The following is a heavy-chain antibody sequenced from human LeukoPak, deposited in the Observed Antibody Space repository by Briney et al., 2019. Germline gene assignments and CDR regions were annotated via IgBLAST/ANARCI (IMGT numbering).Heavy chain of an antibody. CDR3: ARGGWYYDSSGYYSPFDY. D-gene: IGHD3-22*01. CDR1: GFTFSSYA. CDR2: ISSNGGST. V-gene: IGHV3-64*01. Sequence: PGGSLRLSCAASGFTFSSYAMHWVRQAPGKGLEYVPAISSNGGSTYYANSVKGRFTISRDNSKNTLYLQMGSLRAEDMAVYYCARGGWYYDSSGYYSPFDYWGQGTLVTVSS. J-gene: IGHJ4*02.